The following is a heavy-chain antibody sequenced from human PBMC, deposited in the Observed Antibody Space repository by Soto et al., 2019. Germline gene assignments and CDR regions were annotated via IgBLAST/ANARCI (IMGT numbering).Heavy chain of an antibody. Sequence: SLKLYFQDAVYAFISYDIDWLRQTKRQGLEWMGWINPNSGNTGDAQKFQGRVTMTRNTSISTAYMELSSLRSEDTAAYYCATGRYYDFWSGYYYLDYWGQGTLVTVYS. CDR1: VYAFISYD. D-gene: IGHD3-3*01. CDR3: ATGRYYDFWSGYYYLDY. V-gene: IGHV1-8*01. J-gene: IGHJ4*02. CDR2: INPNSGNT.